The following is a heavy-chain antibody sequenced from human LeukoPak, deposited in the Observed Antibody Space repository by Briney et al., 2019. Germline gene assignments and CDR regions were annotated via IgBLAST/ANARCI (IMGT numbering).Heavy chain of an antibody. CDR3: AKDTKPGCGGDCYDVFDI. J-gene: IGHJ3*02. Sequence: ASVKVSCKASGYTFPSYYMHWVRQAPGQGLEWMGIINPSGGSTNYAQKFQGRVAMTRDTSTSTVYMELSSLRSEDTAVYYCAKDTKPGCGGDCYDVFDIWGQGTMVTVSS. CDR2: INPSGGST. V-gene: IGHV1-46*01. CDR1: GYTFPSYY. D-gene: IGHD2-21*01.